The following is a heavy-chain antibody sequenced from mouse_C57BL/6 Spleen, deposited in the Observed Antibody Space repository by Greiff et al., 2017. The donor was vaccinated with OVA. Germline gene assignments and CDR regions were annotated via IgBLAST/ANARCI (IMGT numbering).Heavy chain of an antibody. V-gene: IGHV1-81*01. J-gene: IGHJ3*01. D-gene: IGHD3-2*02. CDR3: ARRGDSSGPFAY. CDR1: GYTFTSYG. CDR2: IYPRSGNT. Sequence: LVESGAELARPGASVKLSCKASGYTFTSYGISWVKQRTGQGLEWIGEIYPRSGNTYYNEKFKGKATLTADKSSSTAYMELRSLTSEDSAVYFCARRGDSSGPFAYWGQGTLVTVSA.